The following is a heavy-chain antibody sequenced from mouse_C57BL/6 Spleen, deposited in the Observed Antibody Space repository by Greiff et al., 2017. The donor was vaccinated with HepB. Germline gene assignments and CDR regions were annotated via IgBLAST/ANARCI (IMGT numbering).Heavy chain of an antibody. J-gene: IGHJ4*01. CDR1: GFTFSTYY. D-gene: IGHD3-3*01. V-gene: IGHV5-16*01. CDR3: ASASGTGDIDG. Sequence: EVKLVVSEGGLVQPGSSMKLSCSTSGFTFSTYYMAWVRRVPEKGLEWIANINYDSSSTYYLDALKSRFIMSRDNAKSILYLQLSSLKSDDTATYYCASASGTGDIDGWCKGTPDTVSS. CDR2: INYDSSST.